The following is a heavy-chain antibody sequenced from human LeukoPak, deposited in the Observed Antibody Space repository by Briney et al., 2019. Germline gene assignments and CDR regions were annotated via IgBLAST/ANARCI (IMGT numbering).Heavy chain of an antibody. V-gene: IGHV4-34*01. CDR1: GGSFSGYY. CDR3: ARLRYFDRAIDY. D-gene: IGHD3-9*01. Sequence: PSETLSLTCAVYGGSFSGYYWSWIRQPPGKGLEWIGEINHSGSTNYNPSLKSRVTISVDTSKNQSSLKLSSVTAADTAVYYCARLRYFDRAIDYWGQGTLVTVSS. CDR2: INHSGST. J-gene: IGHJ4*02.